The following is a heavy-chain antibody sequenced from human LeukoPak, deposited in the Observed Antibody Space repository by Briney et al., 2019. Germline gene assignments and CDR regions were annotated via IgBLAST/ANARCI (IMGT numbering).Heavy chain of an antibody. CDR1: GFTFSSYA. CDR2: ISGSGGST. V-gene: IGHV3-23*01. D-gene: IGHD3-22*01. J-gene: IGHJ4*02. CDR3: ATPHTYYYDSSGYYVPSFDY. Sequence: GGPLRLSCAASGFTFSSYAMSWVRQAPGKGLEWVSAISGSGGSTYYADSVKGRFTISRDNSKNTLYLQMNSLRAEDTAVYYCATPHTYYYDSSGYYVPSFDYWGQGTLVTVSS.